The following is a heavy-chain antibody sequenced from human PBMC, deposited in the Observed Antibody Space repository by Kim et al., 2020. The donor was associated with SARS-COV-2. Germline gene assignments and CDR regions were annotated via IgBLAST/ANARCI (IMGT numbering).Heavy chain of an antibody. J-gene: IGHJ4*02. V-gene: IGHV3-74*01. D-gene: IGHD4-17*01. CDR1: GFTFSSYW. CDR2: INSDGSST. Sequence: GGSLRLSCAASGFTFSSYWMHWVRQAPGKGLVWVSRINSDGSSTSYADSVKGRFTISRDNAKNTLYLQMNSLRAEDTAVYYCAREKWHYGDYAPFDYWGQGTLVTVSS. CDR3: AREKWHYGDYAPFDY.